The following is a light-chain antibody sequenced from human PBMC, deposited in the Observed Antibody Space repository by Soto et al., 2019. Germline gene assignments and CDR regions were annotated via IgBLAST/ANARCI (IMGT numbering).Light chain of an antibody. V-gene: IGKV1-39*01. Sequence: DIQMTQSPPALSASVGERVTITCRASQNIDTYLNWYQQKPGKAPELLIHDASTLQSGVPSRFTGSGSGTDFTLIITSLQPEDFAVYHCQQSYSSPPTFGQGTKVDIK. CDR1: QNIDTY. CDR2: DAS. CDR3: QQSYSSPPT. J-gene: IGKJ1*01.